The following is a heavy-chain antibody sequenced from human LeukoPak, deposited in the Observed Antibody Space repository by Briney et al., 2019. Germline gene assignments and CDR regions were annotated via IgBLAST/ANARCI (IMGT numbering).Heavy chain of an antibody. CDR2: ISYDGSNK. CDR1: GFTFSSYA. CDR3: ARENSGWEHVDY. J-gene: IGHJ4*02. D-gene: IGHD6-19*01. V-gene: IGHV3-30*04. Sequence: GGSLRLSCAASGFTFSSYAIHWVRQAPGKGLEWVAVISYDGSNKYYADSVKGRFTISRDNSKNTLYLQMNSLRAEDTAVYYCARENSGWEHVDYWGQGTLVTVSS.